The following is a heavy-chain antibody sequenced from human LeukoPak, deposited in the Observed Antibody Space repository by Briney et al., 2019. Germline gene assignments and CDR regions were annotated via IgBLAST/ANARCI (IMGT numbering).Heavy chain of an antibody. CDR3: AKLKGVDYDFWSGLIGY. D-gene: IGHD3-3*01. CDR2: ISGSGDST. V-gene: IGHV3-23*01. J-gene: IGHJ4*02. Sequence: GRSLRLSCAASGLTFRGYAMSWVRQAPGKGLDWVSGISGSGDSTYYADSVKGRFTISRDNSKNTLYLQMNSLRVEDTAVYYCAKLKGVDYDFWSGLIGYWGQGTLVTVSS. CDR1: GLTFRGYA.